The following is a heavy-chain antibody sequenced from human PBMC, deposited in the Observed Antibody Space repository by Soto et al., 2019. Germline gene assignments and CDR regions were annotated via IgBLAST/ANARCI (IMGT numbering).Heavy chain of an antibody. J-gene: IGHJ4*02. D-gene: IGHD3-10*01. CDR2: IFPRDSDT. CDR3: ARFESFQPNMAIDY. Sequence: GESLKISCKGSGYDFSTYWIGWVRQMPGKGLDLMGVIFPRDSDTKYSPSFEGRVILSADTSTDSAYLQWNSLKAPDTGVYYCARFESFQPNMAIDYCGQRTPFTASS. CDR1: GYDFSTYW. V-gene: IGHV5-51*01.